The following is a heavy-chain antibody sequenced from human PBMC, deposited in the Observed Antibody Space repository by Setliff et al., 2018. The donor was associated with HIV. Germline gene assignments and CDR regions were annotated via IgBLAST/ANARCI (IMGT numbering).Heavy chain of an antibody. CDR2: IIPILGIA. J-gene: IGHJ6*02. Sequence: SVKVSCKASGGTFSSYAISWVRQAPGQGLEWMGGIIPILGIANYAQKFQGRVTITADEFTSTAYMELSSLRSEDTAVCYCARDYSPVAYYYYGMDVWGQGTTVTVSS. V-gene: IGHV1-69*10. CDR1: GGTFSSYA. CDR3: ARDYSPVAYYYYGMDV. D-gene: IGHD6-19*01.